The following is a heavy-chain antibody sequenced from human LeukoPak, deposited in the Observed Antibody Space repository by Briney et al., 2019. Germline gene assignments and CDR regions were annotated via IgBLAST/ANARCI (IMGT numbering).Heavy chain of an antibody. D-gene: IGHD6-13*01. CDR1: GGSISSYY. V-gene: IGHV4-59*01. Sequence: SETLSLTCTVSGGSISSYYLSWIRQPPGKGLEWIGYIYYSGSTNYNPSLKSRVTISVDTSKNQFSLKLSSVTAAGTAVYYCARIPVYSSSWYYYYYYGMGVWGQGTTVTVSS. CDR2: IYYSGST. J-gene: IGHJ6*02. CDR3: ARIPVYSSSWYYYYYYGMGV.